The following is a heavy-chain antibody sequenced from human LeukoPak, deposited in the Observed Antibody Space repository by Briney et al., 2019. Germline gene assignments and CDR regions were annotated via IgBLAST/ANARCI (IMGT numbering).Heavy chain of an antibody. Sequence: GGSLRLSCAASGFTFDDYAMHWVRQAPGKGLEWVSRISWNSGNIGYADSVKGRFTISRDNAKNSLYLQMNSLGSEDTALYYCAKDADYYGMDVWGRGTTVTVSS. J-gene: IGHJ6*02. CDR3: AKDADYYGMDV. CDR2: ISWNSGNI. CDR1: GFTFDDYA. V-gene: IGHV3-9*01.